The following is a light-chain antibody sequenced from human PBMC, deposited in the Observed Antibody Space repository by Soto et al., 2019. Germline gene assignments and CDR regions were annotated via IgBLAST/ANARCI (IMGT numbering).Light chain of an antibody. J-gene: IGLJ1*01. V-gene: IGLV4-69*01. Sequence: QSVLTQSPSASASLGASVKLTCTLSSGHSNYAIAWHQQQSEKGPRYLMKVNSDGSHSKGDGIPDRFSGSSSGAERYLSISSLQSEDEADYYCQTWATGYYVFGTGTKLTVL. CDR2: VNSDGSH. CDR3: QTWATGYYV. CDR1: SGHSNYA.